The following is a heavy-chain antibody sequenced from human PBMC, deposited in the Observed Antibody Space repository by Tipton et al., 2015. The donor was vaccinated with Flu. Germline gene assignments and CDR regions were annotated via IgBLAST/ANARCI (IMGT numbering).Heavy chain of an antibody. Sequence: GLVKPSETLSLTCTVSGASISGHYWNWIRRPPGKGLEWIGYLYNSGSTTYNPSLKSRVTISVDTSKSQFSLKLRSVTAADTAVYYCARLSYYDVDLKNFYFDYWGQGALVTVSS. J-gene: IGHJ4*02. CDR1: GASISGHY. CDR3: ARLSYYDVDLKNFYFDY. D-gene: IGHD3-10*02. V-gene: IGHV4-4*08. CDR2: LYNSGST.